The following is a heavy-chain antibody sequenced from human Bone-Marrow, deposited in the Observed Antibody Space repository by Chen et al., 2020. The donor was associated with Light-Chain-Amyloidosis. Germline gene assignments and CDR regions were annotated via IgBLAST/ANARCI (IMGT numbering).Heavy chain of an antibody. J-gene: IGHJ5*02. CDR3: AELFDNSYAST. Sequence: QLQLQESGPELAKPSETLSLTCKVSGGSVSSRGFYWGWIRQSPGKGLEWIASISFSGNTYYNPSLKSRVTISIDTSKNQFSMKVTSVTAADTALYYCAELFDNSYASTWGQGTLVTVSS. CDR1: GGSVSSRGFY. CDR2: ISFSGNT. V-gene: IGHV4-39*01. D-gene: IGHD3-16*01.